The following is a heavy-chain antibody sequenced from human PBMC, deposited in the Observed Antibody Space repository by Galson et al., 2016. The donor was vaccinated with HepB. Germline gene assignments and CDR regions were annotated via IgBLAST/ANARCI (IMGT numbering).Heavy chain of an antibody. J-gene: IGHJ4*02. D-gene: IGHD1-26*01. CDR2: IYYTGNT. CDR1: GDSISTDVYY. CDR3: ARGGSFSGALEN. V-gene: IGHV4-30-4*01. Sequence: TLSLTCTVSGDSISTDVYYWNWIRQPPGKGLQWIGYIYYTGNTYYNPSLKSRFTISVDTSKNQFSLKLTSRTAADTAVYYCARGGSFSGALENRGQGTLVTVSS.